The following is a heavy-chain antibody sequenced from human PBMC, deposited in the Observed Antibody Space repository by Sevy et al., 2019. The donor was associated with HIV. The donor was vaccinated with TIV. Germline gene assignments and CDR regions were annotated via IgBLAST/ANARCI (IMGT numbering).Heavy chain of an antibody. D-gene: IGHD3-3*01. CDR1: GYTFSDYY. Sequence: ASVKVSCKAYGYTFSDYYMHWVRQAPGQGLEWMGWINPKRGGTNYAHKFQGRVTMTRDTSIGTAYMELSSLRSDDTAIYYCARGMSAYLLANGMDVWGQGTTVTVSS. CDR2: INPKRGGT. J-gene: IGHJ6*02. CDR3: ARGMSAYLLANGMDV. V-gene: IGHV1-2*07.